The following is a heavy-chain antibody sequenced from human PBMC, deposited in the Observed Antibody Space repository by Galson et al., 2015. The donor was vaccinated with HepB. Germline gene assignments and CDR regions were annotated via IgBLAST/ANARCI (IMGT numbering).Heavy chain of an antibody. J-gene: IGHJ4*02. CDR3: TTYHITSASPRAPPEPVTTGY. V-gene: IGHV3-73*01. CDR2: IRSKANSYAT. CDR1: GFTFSGSA. Sequence: SLRLSCAASGFTFSGSAMHWVRQASGKGLEWVGRIRSKANSYATAYAASVKGRFTISRDDSKNTAYLQMNSLKTEDTAAYYCTTYHITSASPRAPPEPVTTGYWGQGTLVTVSS. D-gene: IGHD4-17*01.